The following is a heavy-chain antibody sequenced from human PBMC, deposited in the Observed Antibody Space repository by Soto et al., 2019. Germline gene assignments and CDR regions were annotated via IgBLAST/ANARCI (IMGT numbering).Heavy chain of an antibody. CDR1: GFTFSSYS. J-gene: IGHJ4*02. CDR3: ANPSVAGNDY. V-gene: IGHV3-48*01. CDR2: ISSSSSTI. D-gene: IGHD6-19*01. Sequence: GGSLRLSCAASGFTFSSYSMNWVRQAPGKGLEWVSYISSSSSTIYYADSVKGRFTISRDNAKNSLYLQMNNLRAKDTAVYYCANPSVAGNDYWGQGTLVTVSS.